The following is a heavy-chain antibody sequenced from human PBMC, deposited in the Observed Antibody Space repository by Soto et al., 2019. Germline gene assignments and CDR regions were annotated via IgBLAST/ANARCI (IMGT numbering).Heavy chain of an antibody. CDR3: TRDGEPL. Sequence: EVQLVESGGGLVKPGGSLRLSCAASGFTFSTYTLNWVRQAPGKGLEWVSSISTSGDATYYEDSVRGRFTISRDNARAALYLQMDSLRVEDTAIYYCTRDGEPLWGQGTMVRVSS. J-gene: IGHJ3*01. CDR1: GFTFSTYT. V-gene: IGHV3-21*01. D-gene: IGHD3-3*01. CDR2: ISTSGDAT.